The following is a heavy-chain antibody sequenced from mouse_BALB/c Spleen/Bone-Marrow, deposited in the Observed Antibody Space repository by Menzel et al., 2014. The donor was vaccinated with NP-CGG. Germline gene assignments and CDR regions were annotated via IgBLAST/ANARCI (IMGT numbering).Heavy chain of an antibody. J-gene: IGHJ3*01. D-gene: IGHD1-2*01. CDR3: ARVFTTATWGFAY. CDR1: GFSLTSYG. V-gene: IGHV2-9*02. CDR2: IWAGGST. Sequence: VQLVESGPGLVAPSQSLSITCTVSGFSLTSYGVHWVRQSPGKGLEWLGAIWAGGSTNYNSALMSRLSITKDNSKNQVFLEMDSLQTDDTAMYYCARVFTTATWGFAYWGQGTPVTVSA.